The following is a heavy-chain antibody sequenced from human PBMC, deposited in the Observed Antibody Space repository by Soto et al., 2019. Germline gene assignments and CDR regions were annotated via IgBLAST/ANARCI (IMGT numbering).Heavy chain of an antibody. V-gene: IGHV3-21*01. Sequence: NPGGSLRLSCAASGFTFSSYSMNWVRQAPGKGLEWVSSISSSSSYIYYADSVKGRFTISRDNAKTSLYLQMNSLRAEDTAVYYCARGVVPAAMIRLYYYGMDVWGQGTTVTVSS. J-gene: IGHJ6*02. CDR3: ARGVVPAAMIRLYYYGMDV. D-gene: IGHD2-2*01. CDR2: ISSSSSYI. CDR1: GFTFSSYS.